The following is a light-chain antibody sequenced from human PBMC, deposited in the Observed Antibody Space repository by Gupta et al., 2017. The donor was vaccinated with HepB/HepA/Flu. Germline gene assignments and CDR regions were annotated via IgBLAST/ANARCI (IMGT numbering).Light chain of an antibody. V-gene: IGKV1-33*01. J-gene: IGKJ2*01. CDR2: GVS. CDR3: QQDNSAPYT. CDR1: EDIKKF. Sequence: DFQLTQSPSVLYASVGGKVTITCQASEDIKKFLYWFQQKPGKAPQLLISGVSKVRPGVPSRVSGIGDGTKFVFTLNKLQPEDAANYYCQQDNSAPYTFGQGSKLQI.